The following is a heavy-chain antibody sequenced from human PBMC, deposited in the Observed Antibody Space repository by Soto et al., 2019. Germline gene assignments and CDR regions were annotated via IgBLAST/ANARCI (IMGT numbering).Heavy chain of an antibody. Sequence: QVQLGQSGAEVKKPGASVKVSCKASGYTFTSYAMHWVRQAPVQRLEWMGWINAGNGNTKYSQKFQGRVTITRDTSASTAYMKLSSMRAEDTAVYYCARDLGGWPAYWGPGPLVTVS. V-gene: IGHV1-3*01. D-gene: IGHD2-15*01. CDR3: ARDLGGWPAY. CDR1: GYTFTSYA. J-gene: IGHJ4*01. CDR2: INAGNGNT.